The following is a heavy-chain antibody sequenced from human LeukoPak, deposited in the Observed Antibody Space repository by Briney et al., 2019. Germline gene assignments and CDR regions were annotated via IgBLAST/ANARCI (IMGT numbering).Heavy chain of an antibody. D-gene: IGHD2-21*01. CDR2: IWSDGSKE. V-gene: IGHV3-33*01. CDR3: ARDLLGAIDY. Sequence: GRSLRLSCAASGFSFSDYGMHWVRQAPGKGLEWVAVIWSDGSKENYADSVKGRFTISRDNSKNTVFLQMNSLRAEDTAVYYCARDLLGAIDYWGQGTLVTVSS. J-gene: IGHJ4*02. CDR1: GFSFSDYG.